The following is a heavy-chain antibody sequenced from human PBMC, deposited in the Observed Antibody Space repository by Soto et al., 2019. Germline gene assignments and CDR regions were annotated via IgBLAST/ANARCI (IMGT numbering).Heavy chain of an antibody. Sequence: GGSLRLSCAASGFTFSNYAMSWVRQAPGKGLQWVASISGGGDMTYIADSVRGRFTISRDNSRNTLYLQMNSLRAEDAAFYYCAKDVENNYDTKPYPNEWGRGTLVTVSS. V-gene: IGHV3-23*01. CDR1: GFTFSNYA. CDR2: ISGGGDMT. CDR3: AKDVENNYDTKPYPNE. J-gene: IGHJ2*01. D-gene: IGHD3-22*01.